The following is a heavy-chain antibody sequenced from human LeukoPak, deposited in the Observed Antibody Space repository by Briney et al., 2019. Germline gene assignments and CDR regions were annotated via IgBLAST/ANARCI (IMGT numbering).Heavy chain of an antibody. J-gene: IGHJ4*02. Sequence: GGSLRLSCAASGFTFSSYAMSWVRQAPGRGLEWAGLIKSKTNGGTTDYTTPVKGRFTISRDDSKNTLYLQMNSLKIEDTAVYYCVRELSGSFDYWGQGTLVTVSS. CDR2: IKSKTNGGTT. D-gene: IGHD3-10*01. V-gene: IGHV3-15*01. CDR1: GFTFSSYA. CDR3: VRELSGSFDY.